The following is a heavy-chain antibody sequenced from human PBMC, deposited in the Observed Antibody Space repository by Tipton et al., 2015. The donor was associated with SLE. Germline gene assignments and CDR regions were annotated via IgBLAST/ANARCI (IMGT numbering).Heavy chain of an antibody. CDR1: GASISSGGHY. V-gene: IGHV4-31*02. CDR2: IYYSGTT. D-gene: IGHD6-19*01. CDR3: ARGKGNSSGWGHYYFYGMDV. Sequence: GASISSGGHYWTWIRQHPGKGLEWIGFIYYSGTTFYNPSLESRVTISVDTSNNQFSLKMSSVTAADTAIYYCARGKGNSSGWGHYYFYGMDVWGQGTTVTVSS. J-gene: IGHJ6*02.